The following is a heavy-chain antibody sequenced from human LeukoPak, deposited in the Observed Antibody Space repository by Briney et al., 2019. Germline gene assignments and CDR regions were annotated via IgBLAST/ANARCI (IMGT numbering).Heavy chain of an antibody. D-gene: IGHD4-17*01. V-gene: IGHV4-59*08. CDR3: ADSTDYGGNSPFDY. CDR1: GGSISSYY. J-gene: IGHJ4*02. Sequence: PSETLSLTCTVSGGSISSYYWSWIRQPPGKGLEWIGYIYYSGSTNYNPSLKSRVTISVDTSKNQFSLKLSSVTAADTAVYYCADSTDYGGNSPFDYWGQGTLVTVSS. CDR2: IYYSGST.